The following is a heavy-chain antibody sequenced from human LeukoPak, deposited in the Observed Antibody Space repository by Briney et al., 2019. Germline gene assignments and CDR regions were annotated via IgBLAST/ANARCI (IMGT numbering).Heavy chain of an antibody. J-gene: IGHJ5*02. CDR3: VRAWGTAAHKVFDP. CDR1: GFTFSSYS. Sequence: GGSLRLSCAASGFTFSSYSMNWVRQAPGKGLEWVSSISSSSSYIYYADSVKGRFTISRENTKNSLYLQMNSLRAGDTAVYYCVRAWGTAAHKVFDPWGQGTLVTVSS. D-gene: IGHD6-13*01. V-gene: IGHV3-21*01. CDR2: ISSSSSYI.